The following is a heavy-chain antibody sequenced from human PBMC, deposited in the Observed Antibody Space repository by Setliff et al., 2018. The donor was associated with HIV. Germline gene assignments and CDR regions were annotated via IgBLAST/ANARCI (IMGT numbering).Heavy chain of an antibody. CDR3: ARGNRVGANDAFDI. CDR2: INPHSGGT. Sequence: ASVKVSCKASGYTVSGNYMHWVRQAPGQGLEWMGRINPHSGGTNYAQKSQGRVTMTRDTSTTTANMELSRLGSDDTAVYYCARGNRVGANDAFDIWGQGTMVTVSS. J-gene: IGHJ3*02. D-gene: IGHD1-26*01. V-gene: IGHV1-2*06. CDR1: GYTVSGNY.